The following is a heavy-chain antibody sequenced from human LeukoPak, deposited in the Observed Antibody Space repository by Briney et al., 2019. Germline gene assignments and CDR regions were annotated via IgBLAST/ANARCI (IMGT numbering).Heavy chain of an antibody. D-gene: IGHD2-15*01. CDR1: GFTFGSYA. J-gene: IGHJ4*02. V-gene: IGHV3-23*01. Sequence: GGSLRLSCAASGFTFGSYAMSWVRQAPGKGLEWVSGIGGSGGSTEYADSVKGRFTISRDNSKNTLYLQMNSLRAEDTAVYYCAREVPDELLYFDYWGQGTLVTVSS. CDR2: IGGSGGST. CDR3: AREVPDELLYFDY.